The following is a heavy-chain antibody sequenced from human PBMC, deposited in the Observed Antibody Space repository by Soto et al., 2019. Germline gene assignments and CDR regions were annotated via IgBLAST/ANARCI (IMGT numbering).Heavy chain of an antibody. J-gene: IGHJ4*02. V-gene: IGHV3-74*01. CDR1: GFTFSSYW. D-gene: IGHD4-17*01. CDR2: INSDGSST. CDR3: ARAYGDYDAFDY. Sequence: GGSLRLSCAASGFTFSSYWMHWVRQAPGKGLVWVSRINSDGSSTSYADSVKGRFTISRDNAKNTLYLQMNSLRAEDTAVYYCARAYGDYDAFDYWGQGTPVTVSS.